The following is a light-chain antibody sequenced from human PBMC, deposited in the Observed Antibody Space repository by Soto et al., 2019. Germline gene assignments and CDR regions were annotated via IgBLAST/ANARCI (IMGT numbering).Light chain of an antibody. Sequence: DLQMTQSPSSLSASVGDRVTITCQASQDISNYLNWYQQKPGKAPKLLIYDASNLETGVPSRFSGSGSGTDFTFTISSLQPEDIATYYCQQYDNLPITFGGGTKVEFK. V-gene: IGKV1-33*01. CDR3: QQYDNLPIT. CDR1: QDISNY. J-gene: IGKJ4*01. CDR2: DAS.